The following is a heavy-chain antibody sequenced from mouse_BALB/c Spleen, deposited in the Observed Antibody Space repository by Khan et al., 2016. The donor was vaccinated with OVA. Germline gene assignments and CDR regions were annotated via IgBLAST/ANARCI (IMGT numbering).Heavy chain of an antibody. CDR3: ARDYWFVY. J-gene: IGHJ3*01. CDR2: ISSGGNT. CDR1: GFTSSNYA. V-gene: IGHV5-6-5*01. Sequence: EVHLVESGGGLVKPGGSLKVSCAASGFTSSNYAMSWVRQTAEKRMEWVASISSGGNTYFPDSVKGRFTISRDNVRNIVYLQMSSLRSEDTAMYYCARDYWFVYWGQGTLVTVSA.